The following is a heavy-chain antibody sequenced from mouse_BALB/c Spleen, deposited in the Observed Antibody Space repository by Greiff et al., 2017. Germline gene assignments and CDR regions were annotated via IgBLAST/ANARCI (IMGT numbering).Heavy chain of an antibody. CDR1: GYSFTGYY. Sequence: VQLQQSGPELVKPGASVKISCKASGYSFTGYYMHWVKQSHVKSLEWIGRINPYNGATSYNQNFKDKASLTVDKSSSTAYMELHSLTSEDSAVYYCAREPYGNYGDYAMDYWGQGTSVTVSS. D-gene: IGHD2-10*02. J-gene: IGHJ4*01. CDR2: INPYNGAT. V-gene: IGHV1-26*01. CDR3: AREPYGNYGDYAMDY.